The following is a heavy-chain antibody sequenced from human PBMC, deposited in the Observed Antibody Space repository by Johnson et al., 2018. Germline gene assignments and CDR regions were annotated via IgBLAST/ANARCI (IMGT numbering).Heavy chain of an antibody. CDR3: TSWDYDSSGYYSAPFDI. CDR1: GFTFGDYA. J-gene: IGHJ3*02. D-gene: IGHD3-22*01. CDR2: IRSKAYGGTT. Sequence: EVQLVESGGGLVQXGRSLRLXCTASGFTFGDYAMSCFRQAPGKGLEWVGFIRSKAYGGTTEYAASVKGRFPFSRDDSKSIAYLQMNSLKTEDTAGLYFTSWDYDSSGYYSAPFDIWGQGTMVTVSS. V-gene: IGHV3-49*03.